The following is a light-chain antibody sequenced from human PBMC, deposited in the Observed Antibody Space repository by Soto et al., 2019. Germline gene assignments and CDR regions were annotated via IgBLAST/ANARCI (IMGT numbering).Light chain of an antibody. CDR2: AAS. CDR3: QHYDSLTIT. V-gene: IGKV3-20*01. Sequence: IVLTQCPSTLSLSPGERATLSCRASQGLXNYFAWYQQKPGQAPRLLXYAASSRATGIPDRFSGSGSGTDFTLPISRLEPEHFAAFYCQHYDSLTITFGQGTRLDIK. J-gene: IGKJ5*01. CDR1: QGLXNY.